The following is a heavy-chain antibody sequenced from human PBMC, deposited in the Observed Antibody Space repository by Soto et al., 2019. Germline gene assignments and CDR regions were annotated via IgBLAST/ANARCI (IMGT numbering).Heavy chain of an antibody. CDR1: GFSLSTYGVG. V-gene: IGHV2-5*02. CDR2: IFWDDEK. J-gene: IGHJ4*02. Sequence: QITLKESGPTLVKPTQTLTLTCTFSGFSLSTYGVGVGWIRQPPGKTLEWVALIFWDDEKRFRPSLKSRLTITRDTSKNQVVLTMTNVDPEDTATYFCAHKPAGYGSGNYFGFHFEHWGQGTLVTVSS. D-gene: IGHD3-10*01. CDR3: AHKPAGYGSGNYFGFHFEH.